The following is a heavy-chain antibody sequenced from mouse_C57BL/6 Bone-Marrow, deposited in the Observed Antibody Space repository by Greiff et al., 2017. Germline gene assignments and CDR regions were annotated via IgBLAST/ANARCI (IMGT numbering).Heavy chain of an antibody. J-gene: IGHJ3*01. CDR2: ISYDGSN. Sequence: VQLQESGPGLVNPSQSLSLTCSVTGYSITSGYYWNWIRQFPGNKLEWMGYISYDGSNNYNPSLKNRISITRDTSKNQFFLKLNSVTTEDTATYYCARVAWFAYWGQGTLVTVSA. CDR1: GYSITSGYY. CDR3: ARVAWFAY. V-gene: IGHV3-6*01.